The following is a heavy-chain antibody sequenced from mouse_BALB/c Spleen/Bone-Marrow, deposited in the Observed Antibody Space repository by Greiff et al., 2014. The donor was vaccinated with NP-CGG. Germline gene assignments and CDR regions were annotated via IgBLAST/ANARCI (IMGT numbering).Heavy chain of an antibody. CDR2: INPYNDGT. Sequence: EVQLVESGPELVKPGASVKMSCKASGYTFTSYVMHWVKQKPGQGLEWIGYINPYNDGTKYNEKFKGKATLTSDESSSTAYMELSSLTSEDSAVYYCAREGSTMITTEAWFAYWGQGTLVTVSA. CDR3: AREGSTMITTEAWFAY. D-gene: IGHD2-4*01. J-gene: IGHJ3*01. CDR1: GYTFTSYV. V-gene: IGHV1-14*01.